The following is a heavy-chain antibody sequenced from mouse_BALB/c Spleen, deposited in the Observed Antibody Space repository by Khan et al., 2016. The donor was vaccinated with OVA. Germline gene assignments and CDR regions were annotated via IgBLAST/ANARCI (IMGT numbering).Heavy chain of an antibody. CDR1: GFSLTNYG. Sequence: QVQLKQSGPGLVAPSQSLSITCTISGFSLTNYGVHWVRQPPGKGLEWLVVIWSDGSTTYNSALKSRLTISKDNSNSQIFLKMNSLQTDDTDMYFRARQSYYHYNFMDYWGQGTSVTVSS. J-gene: IGHJ4*01. V-gene: IGHV2-6-1*01. CDR3: ARQSYYHYNFMDY. D-gene: IGHD2-10*01. CDR2: IWSDGST.